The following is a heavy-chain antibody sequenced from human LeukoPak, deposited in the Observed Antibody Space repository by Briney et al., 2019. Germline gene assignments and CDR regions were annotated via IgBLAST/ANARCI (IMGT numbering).Heavy chain of an antibody. V-gene: IGHV3-48*04. J-gene: IGHJ1*01. D-gene: IGHD2-21*02. Sequence: QSGGSLRLSCVASGFTFSSYSMNWVRQPPGKGPEWVSYISSDDTTIYYADSVKGRFTISRDNAQNSMYLQMNSLRVEDTAVYYCATWGDTTAEYFQRWGQGTLVTVSS. CDR2: ISSDDTTI. CDR3: ATWGDTTAEYFQR. CDR1: GFTFSSYS.